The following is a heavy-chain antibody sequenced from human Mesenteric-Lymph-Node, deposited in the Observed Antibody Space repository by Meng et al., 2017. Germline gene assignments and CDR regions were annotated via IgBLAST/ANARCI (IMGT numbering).Heavy chain of an antibody. Sequence: QVQVVQRGAGVKKPGFSVKVSCKASGGTFSSYAISWVRQAPGQGLEWMGGIIPIFGTANYAQKFQGRVTITADKSTSTAYMELSSLRSEDTAVYYCARTTIAAAGTNYFDYWGQGTLVTVSS. V-gene: IGHV1-69*06. CDR2: IIPIFGTA. J-gene: IGHJ4*02. CDR3: ARTTIAAAGTNYFDY. CDR1: GGTFSSYA. D-gene: IGHD6-13*01.